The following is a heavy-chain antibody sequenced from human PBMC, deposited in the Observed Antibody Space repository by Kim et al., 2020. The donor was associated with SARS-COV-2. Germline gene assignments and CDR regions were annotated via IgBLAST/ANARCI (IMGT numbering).Heavy chain of an antibody. Sequence: SYNPSLKSRVTISVDTSKNQFSLKLSSVTAADTAVYYCARDWVVPNAFDIWGQGTMVTVSS. CDR3: ARDWVVPNAFDI. D-gene: IGHD2-15*01. V-gene: IGHV4-31*02. J-gene: IGHJ3*02.